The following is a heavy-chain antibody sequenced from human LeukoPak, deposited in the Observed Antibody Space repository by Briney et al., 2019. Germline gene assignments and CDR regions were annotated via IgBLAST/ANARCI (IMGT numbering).Heavy chain of an antibody. CDR3: ARDEMEPYYYHYGMDV. V-gene: IGHV3-21*01. J-gene: IGHJ6*02. D-gene: IGHD5-24*01. CDR1: GFTFSSYS. CDR2: ISSSSSYI. Sequence: GGSLRLSCAASGFTFSSYSMNWVRQAPGKGLEWVSSISSSSSYIYYADSVKGRFTISRDNAKNSLYLQMNSLRAEDTAVYYCARDEMEPYYYHYGMDVWGQGTTVTVSS.